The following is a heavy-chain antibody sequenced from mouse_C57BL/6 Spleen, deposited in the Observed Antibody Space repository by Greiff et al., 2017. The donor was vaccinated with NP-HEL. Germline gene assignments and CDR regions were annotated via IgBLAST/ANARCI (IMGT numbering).Heavy chain of an antibody. CDR2: IWGGGGT. CDR1: GFSLPSYG. J-gene: IGHJ3*01. V-gene: IGHV2-9*01. CDR3: ANHDCDGFAY. D-gene: IGHD2-13*01. Sequence: QVQLQQSGPGLVAPSQSLSITCTVSGFSLPSYGVAWVRQPPGKGLEWLGVIWGGGGTNYNSALMSRLSISNDNSKSQVFLKMNSLQTDDTAMYYCANHDCDGFAYWGQGTLVTVSA.